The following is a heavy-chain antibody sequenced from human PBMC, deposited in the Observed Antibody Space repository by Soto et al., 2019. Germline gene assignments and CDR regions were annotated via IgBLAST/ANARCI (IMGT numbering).Heavy chain of an antibody. CDR2: ISAYNGNT. D-gene: IGHD3-10*01. Sequence: QVQLVQSGAEVKKPGASVKVSCKASGYTFTSYGISWVRQAPGQGLEWMGWISAYNGNTNYAQKLQGRVNMTTDTSTSTAYMELRSLRSDDTAVYYCARDLITMVRGVTDYYYGMDVWGQGTTVTVSS. V-gene: IGHV1-18*01. CDR1: GYTFTSYG. CDR3: ARDLITMVRGVTDYYYGMDV. J-gene: IGHJ6*02.